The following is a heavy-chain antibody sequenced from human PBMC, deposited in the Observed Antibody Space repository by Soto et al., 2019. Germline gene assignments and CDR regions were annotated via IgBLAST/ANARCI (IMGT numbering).Heavy chain of an antibody. V-gene: IGHV3-33*01. CDR3: AREFNWASAY. Sequence: GGSLRLSCAASGFTFSSYGMHWVRQAPGKGLEWVAVIWYDGSNKYYADSVKGRFTISRDNSRNTLYLQMNSLRAEDTAVYYRAREFNWASAYWGQGTLVTVSS. CDR1: GFTFSSYG. J-gene: IGHJ4*02. CDR2: IWYDGSNK. D-gene: IGHD7-27*01.